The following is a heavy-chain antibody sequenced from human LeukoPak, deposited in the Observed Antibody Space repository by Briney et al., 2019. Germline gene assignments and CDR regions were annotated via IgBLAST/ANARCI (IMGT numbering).Heavy chain of an antibody. Sequence: SGPTLVKPTQTLTPTCTFSGFSVTTSGVGVGWIRQPPGEALECLTLLYWNDEKRYSPSLKSRLTITKDTAKNQVVLTMTNMDPVDTATYYCSHKSVRGVVFDYWGQGALVTVSS. CDR2: LYWNDEK. V-gene: IGHV2-5*01. D-gene: IGHD3-10*01. CDR3: SHKSVRGVVFDY. CDR1: GFSVTTSGVG. J-gene: IGHJ4*02.